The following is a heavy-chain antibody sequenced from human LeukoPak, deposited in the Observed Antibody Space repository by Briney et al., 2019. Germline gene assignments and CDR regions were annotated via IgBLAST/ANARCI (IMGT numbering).Heavy chain of an antibody. CDR1: GFVFDDYN. Sequence: GGSLRLSCEASGFVFDDYNMHWVRQAQGKGLEWVSLITWDGVITYYADSVKGRVTVSRDNSKNSLYLQMNSLRTEDSALYYCAKDVSGGSYYEWLDSWGQGTLVTVSS. CDR3: AKDVSGGSYYEWLDS. J-gene: IGHJ5*01. D-gene: IGHD3-10*01. CDR2: ITWDGVIT. V-gene: IGHV3-43*01.